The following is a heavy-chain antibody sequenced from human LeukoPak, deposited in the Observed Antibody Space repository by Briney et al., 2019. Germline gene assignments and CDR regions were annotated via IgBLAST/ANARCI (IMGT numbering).Heavy chain of an antibody. CDR1: GYTFTGYY. CDR3: ASTSSQEGMDV. D-gene: IGHD6-6*01. CDR2: INPNSGCT. J-gene: IGHJ6*02. Sequence: SVNVSCKASGYTFTGYYMHWVRQAPGQGRDGMGWINPNSGCTNYAQTFQGRVTMTRDTSISTAYMELRRLSSNDTAIYYCASTSSQEGMDVWGQGTTVTVYS. V-gene: IGHV1-2*02.